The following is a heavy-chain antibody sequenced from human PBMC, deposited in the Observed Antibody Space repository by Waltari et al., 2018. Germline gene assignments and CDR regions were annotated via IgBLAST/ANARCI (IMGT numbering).Heavy chain of an antibody. V-gene: IGHV1-69*05. J-gene: IGHJ3*02. D-gene: IGHD3-10*01. CDR2: ILPIFGTA. CDR1: GGTFSSYA. CDR3: ARIGVTYYYAGDAFDI. Sequence: QVKLVQSGAEGKKHGSSVKVSCKASGGTFSSYAISWVGQAPGQGPEWMGGILPIFGTANYAQKFQGSVTIPTDPSTSTPYLKLSSLSSEDTAVYYCARIGVTYYYAGDAFDIWGQGTMVTVSS.